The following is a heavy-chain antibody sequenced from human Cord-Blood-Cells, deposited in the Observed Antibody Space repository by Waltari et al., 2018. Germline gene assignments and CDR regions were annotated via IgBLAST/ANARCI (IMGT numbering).Heavy chain of an antibody. Sequence: EVQLVESGGGLVQPGGSLRLSCAASGFIFSSYSMNWVRQAPGKGLEWVSYISSSSTIYYADSVKGRFTISRDNAKNSLYLQMNSLRDEDTAVYYCAREGYSVYFDYWGQGTLVTVSS. V-gene: IGHV3-48*02. CDR3: AREGYSVYFDY. D-gene: IGHD1-26*01. J-gene: IGHJ4*02. CDR2: ISSSSTI. CDR1: GFIFSSYS.